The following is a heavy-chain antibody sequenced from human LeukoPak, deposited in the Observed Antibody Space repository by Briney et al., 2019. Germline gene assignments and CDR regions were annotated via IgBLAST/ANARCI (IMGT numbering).Heavy chain of an antibody. V-gene: IGHV4-59*01. J-gene: IGHJ3*02. D-gene: IGHD1-26*01. CDR3: ARGVTSPLDALDI. CDR2: LYNSGST. Sequence: SETLSLTCTVSGGSISNYYCIWMRQPPGKGLEWIGSLYNSGSTNYNPSLKSRLTISVDMSKNQVSLQLSSVTAADTAVYYCARGVTSPLDALDIWGQGTTVTVSS. CDR1: GGSISNYY.